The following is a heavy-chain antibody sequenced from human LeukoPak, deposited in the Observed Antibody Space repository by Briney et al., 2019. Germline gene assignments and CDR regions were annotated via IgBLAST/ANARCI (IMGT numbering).Heavy chain of an antibody. J-gene: IGHJ4*02. CDR2: IKQDGXXX. CDR1: GFTFSRHW. D-gene: IGHD2-15*01. V-gene: IGHV3-7*03. Sequence: GGSLRLSCAASGFTFSRHWMYWVRQAPGKGXXWVANIKQDGXXXXYXXXXKXRFTISRDNAKNSLFLQMNSLRAEDTAVYYCARDNGWSADFWGQGTLVTVSS. CDR3: ARDNGWSADF.